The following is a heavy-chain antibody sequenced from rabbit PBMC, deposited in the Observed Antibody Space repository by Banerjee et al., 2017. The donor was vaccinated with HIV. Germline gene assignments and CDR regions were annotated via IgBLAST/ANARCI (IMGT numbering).Heavy chain of an antibody. V-gene: IGHV1S40*01. J-gene: IGHJ6*01. Sequence: QSLEESGGDLVKPEGSLTLTCTASGFDFSSYYMSWVRQAPGKGLEWNACINTSSGNTVYATWAKGRFTISRTSSTTVALQMTSLTAADTATYFCMREGDLWGPGTLVTVS. CDR1: GFDFSSYY. CDR3: MREGDL. CDR2: INTSSGNT.